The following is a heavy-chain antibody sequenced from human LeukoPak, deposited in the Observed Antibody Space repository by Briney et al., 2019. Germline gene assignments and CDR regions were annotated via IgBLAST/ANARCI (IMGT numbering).Heavy chain of an antibody. V-gene: IGHV4-59*01. CDR2: MSYCGSS. J-gene: IGHJ3*02. Sequence: PSETLSLTCTVSGGSLSSSYCSWIRQPRGKEREGMGYMSYCGSSNHNPSLPRRGTVSLDTFKNQFSLKVSSVTAADTAVYYCAGDSPPRGTPYCSSTSCQRGGDDAFDIWGQGTMVTVSS. CDR1: GGSLSSSY. CDR3: AGDSPPRGTPYCSSTSCQRGGDDAFDI. D-gene: IGHD2-2*01.